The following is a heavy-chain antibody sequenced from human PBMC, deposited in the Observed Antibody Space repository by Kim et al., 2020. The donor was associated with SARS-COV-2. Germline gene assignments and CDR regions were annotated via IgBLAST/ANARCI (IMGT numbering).Heavy chain of an antibody. CDR2: IYYTGTT. V-gene: IGHV4-39*01. CDR3: ARMTTWNYFGLNWIDS. J-gene: IGHJ5*01. Sequence: SETLSLTCTVSGASISSSNYYWGWVRQPPGKGLEWIGNIYYTGTTHYNPSLKSRVTISLATSKSQISLKMTSLTASDTALYFCARMTTWNYFGLNWIDSWGQGTLVTVSS. CDR1: GASISSSNYY. D-gene: IGHD1-7*01.